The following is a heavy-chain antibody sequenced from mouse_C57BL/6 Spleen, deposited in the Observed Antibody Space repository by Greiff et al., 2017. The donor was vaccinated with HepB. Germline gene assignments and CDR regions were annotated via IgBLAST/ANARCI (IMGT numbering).Heavy chain of an antibody. CDR3: ARNSEGYYFDY. J-gene: IGHJ2*01. CDR2: IHPNSGST. Sequence: QVQLQQPGAELVKPGASVKLSCKASGYTFTSYWMHWVKQRPGQGLEWIGMIHPNSGSTNYNEKFKSKATLTVDKSSSTAYMQLSSLTSEDSAVYYCARNSEGYYFDYWGQGTTLTVSS. V-gene: IGHV1-64*01. CDR1: GYTFTSYW.